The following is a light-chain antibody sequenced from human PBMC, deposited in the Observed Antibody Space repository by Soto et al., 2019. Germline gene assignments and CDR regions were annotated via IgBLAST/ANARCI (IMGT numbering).Light chain of an antibody. V-gene: IGKV3-20*01. J-gene: IGKJ1*01. Sequence: EMVLTQSPGTLSLSPGERASLSCRASESVSSSYLAWYQQKPGQAPRLLIYSASIRATGIPYRFSGSGSGTDFTLTIGSLQTEDFAVYYCQQYGSSPLTFGQGTKVELK. CDR2: SAS. CDR1: ESVSSSY. CDR3: QQYGSSPLT.